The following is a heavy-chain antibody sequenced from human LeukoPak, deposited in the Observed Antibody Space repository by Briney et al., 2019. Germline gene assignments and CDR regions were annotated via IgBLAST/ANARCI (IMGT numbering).Heavy chain of an antibody. D-gene: IGHD2-2*01. CDR1: GYPLPTSG. J-gene: IGHJ5*02. Sequence: GASVKVSCKASGYPLPTSGTSSVRQAPGQGLEWMGWINASNGNTNYAQKLQGRVTMTTDTSTSTAYMELRSLRSDDTAVYYCARVDCSSTSCYAAGNWFDPWGQGTLVTVSS. V-gene: IGHV1-18*04. CDR3: ARVDCSSTSCYAAGNWFDP. CDR2: INASNGNT.